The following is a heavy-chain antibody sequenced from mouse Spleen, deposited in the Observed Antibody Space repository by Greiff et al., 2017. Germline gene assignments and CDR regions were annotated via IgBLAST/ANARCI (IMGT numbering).Heavy chain of an antibody. Sequence: VQLQQSGAELVRPGASVTLSCKASGYTFTDYEMHWVKQTPVHGLEWIGAIDPETGGTAYNQKFKGKAILTAVKSSSTAYMELRSLTSEDSAVYYCTTITTVVADYWGQGTTLTVSS. CDR2: IDPETGGT. J-gene: IGHJ2*01. D-gene: IGHD1-1*01. V-gene: IGHV1-15*01. CDR1: GYTFTDYE. CDR3: TTITTVVADY.